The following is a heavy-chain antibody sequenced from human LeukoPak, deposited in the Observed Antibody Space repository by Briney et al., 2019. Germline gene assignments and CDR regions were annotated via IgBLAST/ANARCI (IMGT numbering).Heavy chain of an antibody. D-gene: IGHD3-22*01. CDR3: ARSQGPYDSSGYYYVPY. Sequence: GRSLGLSCAASGFTFSSYAMHWVRQAPGKGLEWVAVISYDGSNKYYADSVKGRFTISRDNSKNTLYLQMNSLRAEDTAVYYCARSQGPYDSSGYYYVPYWGQGTLVTVSS. CDR2: ISYDGSNK. CDR1: GFTFSSYA. J-gene: IGHJ4*02. V-gene: IGHV3-30-3*01.